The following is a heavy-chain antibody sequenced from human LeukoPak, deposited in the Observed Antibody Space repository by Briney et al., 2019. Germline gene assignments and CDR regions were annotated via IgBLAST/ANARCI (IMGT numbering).Heavy chain of an antibody. V-gene: IGHV1-2*06. CDR2: INPNSGGT. Sequence: VASVTVSCKASGYTFTGYYMHWVRQAPGQGLEWMGRINPNSGGTNYAQKFQGRVTMTRDTSISTAYMELSRLRSDDTAVYYCARADDFWSDQIDYWGQGTLVTVSS. D-gene: IGHD3-3*01. CDR3: ARADDFWSDQIDY. J-gene: IGHJ4*02. CDR1: GYTFTGYY.